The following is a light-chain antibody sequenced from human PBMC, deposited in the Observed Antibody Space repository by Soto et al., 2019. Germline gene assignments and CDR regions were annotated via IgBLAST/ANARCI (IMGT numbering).Light chain of an antibody. CDR3: QQYNTFPWT. V-gene: IGKV1-5*01. CDR2: DAS. Sequence: DIQLTQSPSTLSASVGDRVTITCRASQSAISWVAWFQQKPGKAPNLLIYDASSLKSGVSSRFSGSGSGTEFTLTNSSLQPEDFVTYYCQQYNTFPWTLGQGTKVEIK. J-gene: IGKJ1*01. CDR1: QSAISW.